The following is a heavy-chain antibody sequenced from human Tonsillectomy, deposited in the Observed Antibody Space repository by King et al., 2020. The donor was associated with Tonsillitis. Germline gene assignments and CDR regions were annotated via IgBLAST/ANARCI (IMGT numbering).Heavy chain of an antibody. D-gene: IGHD2-2*01. V-gene: IGHV4-59*11. Sequence: QLQESGPGLVKPSETLSLTCTVSGGSMSNHYWSWIRQPPGKGLEWIGYIYYSGTTKYNPSLKSRVTISMDTSKNQFSLRLSSVTAADSAVYYCAGEYCDNTSCYFFDYWGQGTLVTVSS. CDR3: AGEYCDNTSCYFFDY. J-gene: IGHJ4*02. CDR2: IYYSGTT. CDR1: GGSMSNHY.